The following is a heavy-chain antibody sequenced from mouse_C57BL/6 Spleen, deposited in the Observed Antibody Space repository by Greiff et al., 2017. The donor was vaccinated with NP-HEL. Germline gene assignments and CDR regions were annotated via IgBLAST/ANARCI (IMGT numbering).Heavy chain of an antibody. Sequence: EVKLQQSGPELVKPGASVKISCKASGYTFTDYYMNWVKQSHGKSLEWIGDINPNNGGTSYNQKFKGKATLTVDKSSSTAYMELRSLTSEDSAVYYCARSYYGSSDFAYWGQGTLVTVSA. J-gene: IGHJ3*01. D-gene: IGHD1-1*01. CDR3: ARSYYGSSDFAY. CDR2: INPNNGGT. V-gene: IGHV1-26*01. CDR1: GYTFTDYY.